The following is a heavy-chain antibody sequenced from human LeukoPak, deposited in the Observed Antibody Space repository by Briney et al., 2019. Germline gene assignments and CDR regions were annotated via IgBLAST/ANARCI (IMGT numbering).Heavy chain of an antibody. CDR2: ISAYNGNT. CDR3: ARGKLGTSLVWELSWGFDY. CDR1: GYTFTSYG. D-gene: IGHD2-2*01. J-gene: IGHJ4*02. Sequence: ASVKVSCKASGYTFTSYGISWVRQAPGQGLEWMGWISAYNGNTNYAQKLQGRVTMTTDTSTSTAYMELRSLRSDDTAVYYCARGKLGTSLVWELSWGFDYWGQGTLVTVSS. V-gene: IGHV1-18*01.